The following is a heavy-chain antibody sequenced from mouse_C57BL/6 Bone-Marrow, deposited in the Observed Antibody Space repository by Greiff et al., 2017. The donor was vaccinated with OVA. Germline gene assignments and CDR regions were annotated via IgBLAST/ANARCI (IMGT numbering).Heavy chain of an antibody. CDR3: ARLTTVVVWYFDV. CDR2: ISSGGSYT. J-gene: IGHJ1*03. Sequence: EVTVVESGGDLVKPGGSRKLSCAASGFTFSSYGMSWVRQTPDKRLEWVATISSGGSYTYYPDSVKGRFTISRDNAKNTLYLQMSSLKSEDTAMYYCARLTTVVVWYFDVWGTGTTVTVSS. D-gene: IGHD1-1*01. V-gene: IGHV5-6*01. CDR1: GFTFSSYG.